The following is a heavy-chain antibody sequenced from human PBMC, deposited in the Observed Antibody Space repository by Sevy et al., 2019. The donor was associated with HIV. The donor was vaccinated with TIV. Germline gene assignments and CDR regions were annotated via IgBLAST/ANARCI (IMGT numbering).Heavy chain of an antibody. CDR3: ARQWPVHDAMDV. CDR2: LSADNGNT. V-gene: IGHV1-18*04. D-gene: IGHD6-19*01. J-gene: IGHJ6*02. Sequence: ASGKVSCKASGYTFSSYGISWVRQAPGQGLEWMGWLSADNGNTNYAQKLQDRVTMTTDTSTSTAYMELRGLRSDDTAVYYCARQWPVHDAMDVWGQGTTVTVSS. CDR1: GYTFSSYG.